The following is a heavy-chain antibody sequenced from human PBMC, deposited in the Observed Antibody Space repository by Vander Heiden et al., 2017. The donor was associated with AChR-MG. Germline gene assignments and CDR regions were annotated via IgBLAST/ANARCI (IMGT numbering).Heavy chain of an antibody. CDR3: GRGIGSFYRAYFFDQ. CDR1: GGSFSGYY. V-gene: IGHV4-34*01. D-gene: IGHD1-26*01. Sequence: QVQLQQWGAGLLKPSETLSLTCAVYGGSFSGYYWSWIRQPPGKGLEWIGEINHSGNSNYNPSLKSRVTISVDTSKSQFSLKLSSVTAADTAVYYCGRGIGSFYRAYFFDQWGQGTLVTVSS. J-gene: IGHJ4*02. CDR2: INHSGNS.